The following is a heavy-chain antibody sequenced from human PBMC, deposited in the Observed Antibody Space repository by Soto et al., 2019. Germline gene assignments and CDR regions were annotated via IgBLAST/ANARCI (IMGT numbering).Heavy chain of an antibody. D-gene: IGHD2-2*01. CDR2: INPSGGST. CDR1: GYTFTSYY. V-gene: IGHV1-46*03. J-gene: IGHJ5*02. Sequence: ASVKVSCKASGYTFTSYYMHWVRQAPGQGLEWMGIINPSGGSTSYAQKFQGRVTMTRDTSTSTVYMELSSLRSEDTAVYYCAILLSGQKKGYCSSTSCSNWFDPWGQGTLVTVSS. CDR3: AILLSGQKKGYCSSTSCSNWFDP.